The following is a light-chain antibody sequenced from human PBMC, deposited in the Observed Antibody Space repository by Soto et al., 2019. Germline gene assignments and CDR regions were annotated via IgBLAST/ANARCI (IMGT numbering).Light chain of an antibody. CDR1: SSDVGSYNL. V-gene: IGLV2-23*03. CDR3: CSYAGSTTFV. CDR2: EGS. J-gene: IGLJ2*01. Sequence: QSALTQPASVSGSPGQSITISCTGTSSDVGSYNLVSWYQQHPGKAPKLIIYEGSKRPSGLSNRFSGSKSGNTASLTISGLQAEDEADYYCCSYAGSTTFVFGGGTQLTVL.